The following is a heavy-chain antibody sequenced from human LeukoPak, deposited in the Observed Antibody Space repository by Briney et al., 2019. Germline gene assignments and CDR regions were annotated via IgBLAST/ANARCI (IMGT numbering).Heavy chain of an antibody. CDR3: ACGRSLDY. J-gene: IGHJ4*02. V-gene: IGHV1-3*01. D-gene: IGHD2-21*01. CDR1: GYTFTTYA. Sequence: ASVKVSCKASGYTFTTYAMHWVRQAPGQSLEWMGWISAGNGNTKYSQKFQGRVSITRDTPANTGYMELNSLRSEDTAVYFCACGRSLDYWGQGTLVTVSS. CDR2: ISAGNGNT.